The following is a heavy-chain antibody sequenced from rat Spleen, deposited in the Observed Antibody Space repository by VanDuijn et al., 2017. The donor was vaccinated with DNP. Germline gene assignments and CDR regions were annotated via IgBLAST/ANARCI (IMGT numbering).Heavy chain of an antibody. D-gene: IGHD1-7*01. CDR2: INSAGTT. J-gene: IGHJ2*01. Sequence: EVQLQESGPGLVKPSQSLSLICSVTGYSITTSYRWHWIRNFPGNKLEWMGSINSAGTTNYNPSLKSRISITRDTSKNQLFLQLNSVTTEDTATYYCARYGSVALDYWGQGVMVTVSS. V-gene: IGHV3-3*01. CDR3: ARYGSVALDY. CDR1: GYSITTSYR.